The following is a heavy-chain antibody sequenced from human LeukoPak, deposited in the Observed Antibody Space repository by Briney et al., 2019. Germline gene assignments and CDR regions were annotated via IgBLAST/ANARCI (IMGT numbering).Heavy chain of an antibody. V-gene: IGHV3-21*01. CDR3: ARGGSGWYTY. CDR1: GFTFSSYS. CDR2: ISSSSSYI. J-gene: IGHJ4*02. D-gene: IGHD6-19*01. Sequence: KSGGSLRLSCAASGFTFSSYSMNWVRQAPGKGLEWVSSISSSSSYIYYADSVKGRFTISRDNAKNSLYLQMNSLRAEDTAVYYCARGGSGWYTYWGQGTLVTVSS.